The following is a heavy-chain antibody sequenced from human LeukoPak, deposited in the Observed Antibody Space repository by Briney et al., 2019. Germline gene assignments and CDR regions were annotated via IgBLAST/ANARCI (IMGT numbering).Heavy chain of an antibody. CDR2: ICTSGST. CDR1: GGSISSGSYY. V-gene: IGHV4-61*02. D-gene: IGHD5-18*01. CDR3: VREGVTYYYYGMDV. J-gene: IGHJ6*02. Sequence: SETLSLTCNLSGGSISSGSYYWIWIRQPAGKGLEWIGRICTSGSTNYNPSLKSRVTICVDTSKNQFSLKLSSVTAADTAVYYCVREGVTYYYYGMDVWGQGTAVTVSS.